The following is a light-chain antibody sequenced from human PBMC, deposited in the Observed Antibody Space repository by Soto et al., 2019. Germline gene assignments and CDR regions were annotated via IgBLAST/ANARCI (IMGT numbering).Light chain of an antibody. Sequence: QSALTQPASASGSPGQSIAISCTGTSNDVGGYNYVSWYQQHPGKAPKLMIYDVSARPSGVSNRFSGSKSDNTASLTISGLQAEDEADYYCSSYTSSSTVVFGGGTKVTVL. CDR1: SNDVGGYNY. J-gene: IGLJ2*01. CDR3: SSYTSSSTVV. CDR2: DVS. V-gene: IGLV2-14*01.